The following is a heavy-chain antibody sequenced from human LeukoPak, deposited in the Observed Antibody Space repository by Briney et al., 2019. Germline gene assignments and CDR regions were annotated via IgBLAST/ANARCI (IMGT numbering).Heavy chain of an antibody. CDR3: ARRGQDCSSTSCYAGAFDY. J-gene: IGHJ4*02. V-gene: IGHV3-23*01. CDR2: ISGGGGST. D-gene: IGHD2-2*01. Sequence: PGGSLRLSCAASGFTFSNYAMSWVRQAPGRGLEWVSVISGGGGSTYYADSVKGRFTISRDNSKNTLYLQMNSLRAEDTAVYYCARRGQDCSSTSCYAGAFDYWGQGTLVTVSS. CDR1: GFTFSNYA.